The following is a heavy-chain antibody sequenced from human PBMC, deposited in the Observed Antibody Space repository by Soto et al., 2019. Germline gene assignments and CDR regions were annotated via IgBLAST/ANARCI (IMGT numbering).Heavy chain of an antibody. D-gene: IGHD4-17*01. CDR2: IHYSGST. J-gene: IGHJ4*02. CDR3: ARTSDGDYLDY. CDR1: GGSISSGDYY. Sequence: QVQLQESGPGLVKPSQTLSLTCTVSGGSISSGDYYWSWIRQHPGKGLQWIGYIHYSGSTYYSPALKSRVSISVDTSENQFSLKLSSVTAADPAVYYCARTSDGDYLDYWGQGTLVTVSS. V-gene: IGHV4-31*03.